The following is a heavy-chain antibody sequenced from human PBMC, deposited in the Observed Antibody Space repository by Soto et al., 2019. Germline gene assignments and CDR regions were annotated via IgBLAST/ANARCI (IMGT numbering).Heavy chain of an antibody. D-gene: IGHD3-16*01. CDR3: ARHVWLRYYYYGMDV. J-gene: IGHJ6*02. V-gene: IGHV5-51*01. Sequence: PGESLKISCKGSGYSFTSYWIGWVRQMPGKGLEWMGIIYPGDSDTRYSPSLQGQVTISADKSISTAYLQWSSLKASDTAMYYCARHVWLRYYYYGMDVWGQGTTVTVSS. CDR2: IYPGDSDT. CDR1: GYSFTSYW.